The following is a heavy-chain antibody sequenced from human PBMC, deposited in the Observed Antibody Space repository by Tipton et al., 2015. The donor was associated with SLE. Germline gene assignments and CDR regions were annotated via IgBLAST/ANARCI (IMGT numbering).Heavy chain of an antibody. CDR3: ARDYDFWSGYLPHGMDV. CDR1: GYTFTTYG. V-gene: IGHV1-18*01. CDR2: ISAYNGNT. Sequence: QLVQSGAEVKKPGASVKVSCKASGYTFTTYGISWVRQAPGQGLEWMGWISAYNGNTNYAQKLQGRVTMTTDTSTNTAYMELGSLKSDDTAVYYCARDYDFWSGYLPHGMDVWGQGTTVTVSS. J-gene: IGHJ6*02. D-gene: IGHD3-3*01.